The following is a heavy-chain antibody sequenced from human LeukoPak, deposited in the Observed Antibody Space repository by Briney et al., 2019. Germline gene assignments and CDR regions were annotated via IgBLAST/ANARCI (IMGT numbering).Heavy chain of an antibody. D-gene: IGHD1-1*01. V-gene: IGHV4-59*12. CDR2: IYYSGST. J-gene: IGHJ4*02. CDR1: GGSISSYY. Sequence: SETLSLTCTVSGGSISSYYWSWIRQPPGKGLEWIGYIYYSGSTNYNPSLKSRVTISVDTSKNQFSLKLSSVTAADTAVYYCARGVTTGTTALGYWGQGTLVTVSS. CDR3: ARGVTTGTTALGY.